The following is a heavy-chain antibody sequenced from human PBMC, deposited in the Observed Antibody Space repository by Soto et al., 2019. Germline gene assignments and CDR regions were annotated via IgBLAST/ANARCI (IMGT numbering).Heavy chain of an antibody. V-gene: IGHV4-31*03. CDR3: ATDVDYRNAFDI. J-gene: IGHJ3*02. Sequence: SETLSLTCTVSGGSISSGGYYWSWIRQHPGKGLEWIGYIYYSGSTYYNPSLKSRVTISVDTSKNQFSLKLSSVTAADTAVYYCATDVDYRNAFDIWGQGTMVTVSS. D-gene: IGHD4-4*01. CDR2: IYYSGST. CDR1: GGSISSGGYY.